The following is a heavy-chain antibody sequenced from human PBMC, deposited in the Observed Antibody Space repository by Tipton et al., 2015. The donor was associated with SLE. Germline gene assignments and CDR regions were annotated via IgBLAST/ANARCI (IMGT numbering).Heavy chain of an antibody. D-gene: IGHD3-9*01. CDR3: ARVLTGSSTFDY. V-gene: IGHV4-59*11. CDR2: MSYGGSR. CDR1: GDSITNQH. Sequence: TLSLTCSVSGDSITNQHWGWIRQPPGKGLEFLAYMSYGGSRIYNPSLKSRITLSLDTSKIQFSLRLSSVTTADTALYYCARVLTGSSTFDYWGQGILVTVSS. J-gene: IGHJ4*02.